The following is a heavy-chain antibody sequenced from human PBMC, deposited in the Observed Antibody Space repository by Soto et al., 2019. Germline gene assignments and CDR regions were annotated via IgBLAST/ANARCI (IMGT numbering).Heavy chain of an antibody. D-gene: IGHD3-9*01. CDR1: PITLSHTW. J-gene: IGHJ4*02. V-gene: IGHV3-7*01. CDR3: ARESTCLRNYDY. CDR2: IKQDGSQT. Sequence: RRRPCSAAPITLSHTWMRWILQAPGTRLEWQATIKQDGSQTPYTTSVRGRFAISRDNSKDTLYLHMRGLKVEDTAVFFCARESTCLRNYDYWGQGTLVAVSS.